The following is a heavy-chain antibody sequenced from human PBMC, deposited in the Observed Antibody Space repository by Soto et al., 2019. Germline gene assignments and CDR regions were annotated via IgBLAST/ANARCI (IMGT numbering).Heavy chain of an antibody. Sequence: QVQLVQSGAEVKKPGASVKVSCKASGYTFTSYAMHWVRQAPGQRLEWMGWINAGNGNTKYSQKFRGRVTITRDTSASTADMELSSLRSEDTAVYYCARGLGLYYFDYWGQVTLVTVSS. CDR3: ARGLGLYYFDY. CDR1: GYTFTSYA. V-gene: IGHV1-3*01. J-gene: IGHJ4*02. D-gene: IGHD1-26*01. CDR2: INAGNGNT.